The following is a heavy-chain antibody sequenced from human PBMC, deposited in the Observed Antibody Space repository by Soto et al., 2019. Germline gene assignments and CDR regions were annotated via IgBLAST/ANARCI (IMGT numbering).Heavy chain of an antibody. D-gene: IGHD4-17*01. Sequence: PSETLSLTCVVSGGSFSTYYYNWIRQSPGKGLEWIGEINHSGSNNYSPSLKSRVTMSLDTSKNQFSLRLSSMTAADTGVYYCVRFYGDYVNGVKRRYFDFWGQGTLVTVSS. V-gene: IGHV4-34*01. CDR2: INHSGSN. J-gene: IGHJ4*02. CDR3: VRFYGDYVNGVKRRYFDF. CDR1: GGSFSTYY.